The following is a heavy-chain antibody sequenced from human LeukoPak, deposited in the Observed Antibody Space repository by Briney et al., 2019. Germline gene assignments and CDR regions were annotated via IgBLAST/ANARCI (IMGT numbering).Heavy chain of an antibody. J-gene: IGHJ4*02. Sequence: GGSLRLSCAASRFTFSSYAMAWVRQAPGKGLEWVSTVSGGGGSTYYADSVKGRFTISRDNSKNTLYLQMNSLRAEDTAVYYWAKRVGTQTSPFCFWGQGTLGTVSS. D-gene: IGHD1-7*01. CDR3: AKRVGTQTSPFCF. CDR2: VSGGGGST. CDR1: RFTFSSYA. V-gene: IGHV3-23*01.